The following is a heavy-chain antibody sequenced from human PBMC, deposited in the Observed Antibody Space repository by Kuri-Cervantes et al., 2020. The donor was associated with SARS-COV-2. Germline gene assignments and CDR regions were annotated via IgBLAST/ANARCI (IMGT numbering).Heavy chain of an antibody. V-gene: IGHV4-39*01. D-gene: IGHD5-18*01. Sequence: ESLKISCTVSGGSISSSSYYWGWIRQPPGKGLEWIGSIYYSGSTYYNPSLKSRVTISVDTSKNQFSPKLSSVTAADTAVYYCASQVDTAMAFDYWGQGTLVTVSS. CDR1: GGSISSSSYY. CDR3: ASQVDTAMAFDY. J-gene: IGHJ4*02. CDR2: IYYSGST.